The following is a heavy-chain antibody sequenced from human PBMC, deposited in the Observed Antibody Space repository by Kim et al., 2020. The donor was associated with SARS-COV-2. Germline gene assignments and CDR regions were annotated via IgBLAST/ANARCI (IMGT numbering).Heavy chain of an antibody. Sequence: GESLKISCKGSGYSFTSYWISWVRQMPGKGLEWMGRIDPSDSYTNYSPYFQGHVTISADKSISTAYPQWSSLKASDTAMYYCARHGIAARPLRWFDPWGQGTLVTVSS. CDR1: GYSFTSYW. D-gene: IGHD6-6*01. CDR3: ARHGIAARPLRWFDP. CDR2: IDPSDSYT. V-gene: IGHV5-10-1*01. J-gene: IGHJ5*02.